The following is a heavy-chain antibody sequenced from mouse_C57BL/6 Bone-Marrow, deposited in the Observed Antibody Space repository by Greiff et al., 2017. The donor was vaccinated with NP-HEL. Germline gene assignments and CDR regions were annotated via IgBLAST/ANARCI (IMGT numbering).Heavy chain of an antibody. CDR1: GYSITSGYY. V-gene: IGHV3-6*01. J-gene: IGHJ2*01. Sequence: EVQLVESGPGLVKPSQSLSLTCSVTGYSITSGYYWNWIRQFPGNKLEWMGYISYDGSNNYNPSLKNRISITRDTSKNQFFLKLNSVTTEDTATYYCAREGDYYGSVDYWGQGTTLTVSS. CDR2: ISYDGSN. CDR3: AREGDYYGSVDY. D-gene: IGHD1-1*01.